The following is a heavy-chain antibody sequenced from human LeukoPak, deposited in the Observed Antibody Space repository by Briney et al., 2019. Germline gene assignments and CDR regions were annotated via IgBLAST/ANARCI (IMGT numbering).Heavy chain of an antibody. CDR2: ISNTGSDT. Sequence: PGGSLRLSCSPSGFTFSNYAMGCVPQAPGKGLVWVSTISNTGSDTYNADAAKGRFTISRDNSENTLYLQMNNLRAEDTAIHYCAKVSYSDYGSGRPPFMDVWGQGTTVAVSS. CDR1: GFTFSNYA. J-gene: IGHJ6*02. D-gene: IGHD3-10*01. V-gene: IGHV3-23*01. CDR3: AKVSYSDYGSGRPPFMDV.